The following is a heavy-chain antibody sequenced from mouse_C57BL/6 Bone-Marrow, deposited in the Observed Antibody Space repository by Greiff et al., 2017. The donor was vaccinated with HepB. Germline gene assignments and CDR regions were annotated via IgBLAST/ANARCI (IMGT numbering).Heavy chain of an antibody. CDR3: ARWRQLRLPGFAY. CDR1: GYTFTSYT. J-gene: IGHJ3*01. D-gene: IGHD3-2*02. CDR2: INPSSGYT. Sequence: VKLMESGAELARPGASVKMSCKASGYTFTSYTMHWVKQRPGQGLEWIGYINPSSGYTKYNQKFKDKATLTADKSSSTAYMQLSSLTSEDSAVYYCARWRQLRLPGFAYWGQGTLVTVSA. V-gene: IGHV1-4*01.